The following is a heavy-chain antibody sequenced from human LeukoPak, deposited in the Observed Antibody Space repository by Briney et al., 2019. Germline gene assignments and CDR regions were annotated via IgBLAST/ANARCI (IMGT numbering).Heavy chain of an antibody. CDR1: GGSFSGYY. V-gene: IGHV4-34*01. Sequence: SETLSLTCAVYGGSFSGYYWSWIRQPPGKGLEWIGEINHSGSTNYNPSLKSRVTISVDTSKNQFSLKLSSVTAADTAVYYCARGSALRYSYGYVYWGQGTLVTVSS. CDR3: ARGSALRYSYGYVY. J-gene: IGHJ4*02. CDR2: INHSGST. D-gene: IGHD5-18*01.